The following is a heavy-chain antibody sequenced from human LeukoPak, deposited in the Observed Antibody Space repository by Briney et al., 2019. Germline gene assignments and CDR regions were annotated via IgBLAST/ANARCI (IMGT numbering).Heavy chain of an antibody. CDR3: ARGVVDTAMVWLPY. D-gene: IGHD5-18*01. V-gene: IGHV3-33*01. CDR2: IWYDGSNK. CDR1: GFTFSSYG. J-gene: IGHJ4*02. Sequence: PGGSLRLSCVAFGFTFSSYGMHWGRQVPGNVLEWVAVIWYDGSNKYYADSVKGRFTISRDNSKNTLYLQMNSLRAEDTAVYYCARGVVDTAMVWLPYWGQGTLVTVSS.